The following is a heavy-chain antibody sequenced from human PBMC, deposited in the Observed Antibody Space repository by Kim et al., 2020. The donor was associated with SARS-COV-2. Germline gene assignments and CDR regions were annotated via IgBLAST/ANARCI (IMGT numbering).Heavy chain of an antibody. D-gene: IGHD3-22*01. CDR2: IKQDGSEK. CDR3: ARDQYYYDSSGYFAY. J-gene: IGHJ4*02. Sequence: GGSLRLSCAASGFTFSTYWMTWVRQAPGKGLEWVANIKQDGSEKYYVDSVTGRFTISRDNAKNSLYLQMNSLRAEDTAVYYCARDQYYYDSSGYFAYWGQGTLVTVSS. V-gene: IGHV3-7*01. CDR1: GFTFSTYW.